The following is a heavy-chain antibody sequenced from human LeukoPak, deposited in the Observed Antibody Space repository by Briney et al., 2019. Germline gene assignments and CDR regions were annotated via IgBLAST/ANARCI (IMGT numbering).Heavy chain of an antibody. CDR1: GYTFTGYY. CDR3: ARELGYCSSTSCHADY. D-gene: IGHD2-2*01. Sequence: GASVKVSCKASGYTFTGYYMHCVRQAPGQGLEWMGWINPNSGGTNYAQKFQGRVTMTRDTSISTAYMELSRLRSDDTAVYYCARELGYCSSTSCHADYWGQATLATVSS. CDR2: INPNSGGT. J-gene: IGHJ4*02. V-gene: IGHV1-2*02.